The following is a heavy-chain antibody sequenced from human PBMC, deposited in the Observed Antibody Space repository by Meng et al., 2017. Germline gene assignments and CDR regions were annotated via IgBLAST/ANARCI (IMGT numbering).Heavy chain of an antibody. D-gene: IGHD2-2*01. CDR2: INPSGGST. CDR3: ARDQPRAMPPAWAAFDI. Sequence: ASVKVSCKASGYTFTSYYMHWVRQAPGQGLEWMGIINPSGGSTSYAQKFQGRVTMTRDTSTNTVEMGLSSQRYEDTDVYYCARDQPRAMPPAWAAFDIWGQGTMVTVSS. J-gene: IGHJ3*02. CDR1: GYTFTSYY. V-gene: IGHV1-46*01.